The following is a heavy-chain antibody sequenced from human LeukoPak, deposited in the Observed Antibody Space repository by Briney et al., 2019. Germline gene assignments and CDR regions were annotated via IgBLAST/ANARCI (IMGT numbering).Heavy chain of an antibody. CDR3: ARGRTTMDV. J-gene: IGHJ6*02. CDR2: IKQDGSEK. D-gene: IGHD1-1*01. V-gene: IGHV3-7*01. Sequence: GSSLKLSCAAAAFTFSIYRLRGVRPAPGKGLEWVANIKQDGSEKYYVDSVKGRFTISRDNAKNSLYLQMNSLRAEDTAVYYCARGRTTMDVWGQGTTVTVSS. CDR1: AFTFSIYR.